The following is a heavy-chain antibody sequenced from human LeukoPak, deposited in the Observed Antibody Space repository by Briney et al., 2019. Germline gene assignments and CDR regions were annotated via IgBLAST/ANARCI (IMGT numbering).Heavy chain of an antibody. CDR3: GNDQWYSNGWYIVRY. Sequence: GGSLRLSCSASGFTFSSYYWHWIRQAPGKGLEYVSTISSDGGSTYYADSVKGRFIISRDNSKKTLYLQMSSLRAEDTAAYYCGNDQWYSNGWYIVRYWGQGTLVTVSS. CDR1: GFTFSSYY. CDR2: ISSDGGST. D-gene: IGHD4-11*01. V-gene: IGHV3-64D*08. J-gene: IGHJ4*01.